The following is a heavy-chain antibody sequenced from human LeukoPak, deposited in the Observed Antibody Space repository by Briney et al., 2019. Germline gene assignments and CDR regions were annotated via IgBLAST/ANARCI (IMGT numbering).Heavy chain of an antibody. Sequence: GASVKVSCKASGGTFSSYAISWVRQAPGQGLEWMGRIIPILGIANYAQKFQGRVTITADKSTSTAYMELSSLRSEDTAVYYCARALRHEPNDSWSGHDWFDPWGQGTLVTVSS. D-gene: IGHD3-3*01. J-gene: IGHJ5*02. CDR1: GGTFSSYA. V-gene: IGHV1-69*04. CDR3: ARALRHEPNDSWSGHDWFDP. CDR2: IIPILGIA.